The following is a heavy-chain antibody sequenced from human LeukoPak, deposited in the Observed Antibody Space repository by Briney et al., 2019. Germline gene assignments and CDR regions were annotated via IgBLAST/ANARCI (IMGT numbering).Heavy chain of an antibody. CDR2: ISSSSSYI. J-gene: IGHJ3*02. Sequence: GGSLRLSCAASGFTFSGYSMNWVRQAPGKGLEWVSSISSSSSYIYYADSVKGRFTISRDNSKNTLYLQMNSLRAEDTAVYYCARGGSYLSAFDIWGQGTMVTVSS. V-gene: IGHV3-21*04. CDR3: ARGGSYLSAFDI. D-gene: IGHD1-26*01. CDR1: GFTFSGYS.